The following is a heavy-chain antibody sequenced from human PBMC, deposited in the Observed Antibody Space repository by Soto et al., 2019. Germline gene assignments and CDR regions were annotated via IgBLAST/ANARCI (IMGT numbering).Heavy chain of an antibody. Sequence: ASVKVSCKASGFTFTSYDINWVRQATGQGLEWMGWMSPNSGNTGYAQKFQGRVTMTRNTSIGTAYMELSSLRSEDTAVYYCARGILAGAFDIWGQGTAVTVSS. V-gene: IGHV1-8*01. J-gene: IGHJ3*02. CDR1: GFTFTSYD. CDR2: MSPNSGNT. CDR3: ARGILAGAFDI. D-gene: IGHD1-26*01.